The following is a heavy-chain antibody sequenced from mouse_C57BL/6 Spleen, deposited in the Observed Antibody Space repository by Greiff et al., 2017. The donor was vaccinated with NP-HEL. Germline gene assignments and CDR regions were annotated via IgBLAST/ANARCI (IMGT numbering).Heavy chain of an antibody. J-gene: IGHJ1*03. Sequence: EVQLQQSGPGLVKPSQSLSLTCSVTGYSITSGYYWNWIRQFPGNKLEWMGYIRYDGSTNYNPSLKNRISITRDKSKNQFFLKLNSVTTEDTATYYCARDPLYYGSVDWYFDVWGTGTTVTVSS. CDR1: GYSITSGYY. D-gene: IGHD1-1*01. V-gene: IGHV3-6*01. CDR2: IRYDGST. CDR3: ARDPLYYGSVDWYFDV.